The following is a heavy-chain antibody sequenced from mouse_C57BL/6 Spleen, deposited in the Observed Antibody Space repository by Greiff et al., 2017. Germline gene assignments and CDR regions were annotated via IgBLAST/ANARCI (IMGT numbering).Heavy chain of an antibody. CDR2: IYPRSGNT. V-gene: IGHV1-81*01. J-gene: IGHJ4*01. D-gene: IGHD2-4*01. CDR1: GYTFTSYG. CDR3: ARSGDLYDYPLSMDY. Sequence: QVQLQQSGAELARPGASVKLSCKASGYTFTSYGIRWVKQRTGQGLEWIGEIYPRSGNTYYTEKFKGKATLTADKSSSPAYMELRSLTSEDSAVYFCARSGDLYDYPLSMDYWGQGTSVTVSS.